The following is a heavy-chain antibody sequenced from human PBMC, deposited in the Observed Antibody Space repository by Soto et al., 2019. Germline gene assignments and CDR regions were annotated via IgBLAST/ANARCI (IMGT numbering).Heavy chain of an antibody. CDR1: GFTFSSFW. CDR2: ISSDGRST. D-gene: IGHD3-22*01. V-gene: IGHV3-74*01. J-gene: IGHJ4*02. Sequence: GGSLRLSCAASGFTFSSFWMHWVRQIPGKGLVWVSRISSDGRSTTYADSVKGRFTISRDNAKNTLYLQMNSLRAEDTAVYYCARYPYDSSGFFDYWGQGTLVTVSS. CDR3: ARYPYDSSGFFDY.